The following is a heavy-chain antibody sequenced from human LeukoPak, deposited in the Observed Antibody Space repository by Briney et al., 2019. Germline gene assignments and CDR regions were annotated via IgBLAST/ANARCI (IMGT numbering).Heavy chain of an antibody. J-gene: IGHJ5*02. CDR2: IYYSGST. V-gene: IGHV4-59*01. D-gene: IGHD3-16*02. CDR1: GGSISSYY. Sequence: SETLSLTCTVSGGSISSYYWSWIRQPPGKGLEWIGKIYYSGSTNYNPSLKSRVTISVDTSKNQFSLKLTSVTAADTAVYYCARDRVADYVWGSYRYSNWFDPWGQGTLDSVSS. CDR3: ARDRVADYVWGSYRYSNWFDP.